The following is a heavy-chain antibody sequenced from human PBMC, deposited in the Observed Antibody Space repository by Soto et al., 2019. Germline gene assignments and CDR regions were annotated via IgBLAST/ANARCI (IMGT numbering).Heavy chain of an antibody. CDR3: ASRGGQMDYYVSVHADKEYRYHCTVMD. Sequence: GLEWMGWISAYNGNTNYAQKLQGRVTMTTDTSTSTVYMELSSLRSEDTAVYYCASRGGQMDYYVSVHADKEYRYHCTVMD. J-gene: IGHJ6*03. V-gene: IGHV1-18*01. CDR2: ISAYNGNT. D-gene: IGHD3-10*02.